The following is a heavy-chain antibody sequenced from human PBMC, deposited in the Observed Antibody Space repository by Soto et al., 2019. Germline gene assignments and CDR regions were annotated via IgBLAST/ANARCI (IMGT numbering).Heavy chain of an antibody. CDR3: ARVTISGERGWFDP. CDR2: IYYSGST. J-gene: IGHJ5*02. Sequence: SVPLCLTYSVSCGSISSGDCCWSWISQPPEKGLEWLGYIYYSGSTYYHPSLKSLFILLVDTSKNLFSLKLSSVSAADTVVYYFARVTISGERGWFDPCGQGTLVSVSS. V-gene: IGHV4-30-4*01. CDR1: CGSISSGDCC. D-gene: IGHD3-3*01.